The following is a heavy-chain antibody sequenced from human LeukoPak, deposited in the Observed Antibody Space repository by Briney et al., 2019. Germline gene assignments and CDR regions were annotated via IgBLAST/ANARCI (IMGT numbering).Heavy chain of an antibody. D-gene: IGHD3-16*01. CDR3: AGACIPPLGYNWFDP. Sequence: SETLSLTCAVSGGSISSGGYSWSWIRQPPGKGLEWIGYIYHSGSTYYNPSLKSRVTISVDRSKNQFSLKLSSVTAADTAVYYCAGACIPPLGYNWFDPWGQGTLVTVSS. CDR2: IYHSGST. CDR1: GGSISSGGYS. V-gene: IGHV4-30-2*01. J-gene: IGHJ5*02.